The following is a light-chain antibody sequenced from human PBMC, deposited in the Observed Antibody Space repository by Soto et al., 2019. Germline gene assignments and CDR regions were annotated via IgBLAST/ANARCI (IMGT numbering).Light chain of an antibody. V-gene: IGKV1-39*01. CDR2: AAS. Sequence: DIQMTQSPSSLSASVRDRITITCRASQSISNHLNWYQQKPGKGPNLLIDAASSLQRGVPSRFSGSGSGRDFVLTISSLQPEDSATFYCQQSYGTPWTFGQGTKLDI. CDR3: QQSYGTPWT. CDR1: QSISNH. J-gene: IGKJ1*01.